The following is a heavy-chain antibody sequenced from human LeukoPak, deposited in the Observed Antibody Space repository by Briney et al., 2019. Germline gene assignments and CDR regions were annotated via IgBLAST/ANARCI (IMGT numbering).Heavy chain of an antibody. Sequence: SETLSLTCTVSGGSISSYYWSWIRQPPGKGLEWIGYIYYSGSTNYNPSLKSRVTISVDTSKNQFSLKLSSVTAADTAVYYCARLYCSSTSCYDHYYYMDVWGKGTTVTVSS. CDR3: ARLYCSSTSCYDHYYYMDV. V-gene: IGHV4-59*01. CDR2: IYYSGST. CDR1: GGSISSYY. J-gene: IGHJ6*03. D-gene: IGHD2-2*01.